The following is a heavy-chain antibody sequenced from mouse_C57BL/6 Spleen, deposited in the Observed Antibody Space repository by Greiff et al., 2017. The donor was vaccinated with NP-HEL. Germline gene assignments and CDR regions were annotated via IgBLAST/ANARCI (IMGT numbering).Heavy chain of an antibody. D-gene: IGHD1-1*01. CDR3: ARKATVVQAMDY. CDR2: ISSGSSTI. J-gene: IGHJ4*01. V-gene: IGHV5-17*01. CDR1: GFTFSDYG. Sequence: DVMLVESGGGLVKPGGSLKLSCAASGFTFSDYGMHWVRQAPEKGLEWVAYISSGSSTIYYADTVKGRFTISRDNAKNTLFLQMTSLRSEDTAMYYCARKATVVQAMDYWGQGTSVTVSS.